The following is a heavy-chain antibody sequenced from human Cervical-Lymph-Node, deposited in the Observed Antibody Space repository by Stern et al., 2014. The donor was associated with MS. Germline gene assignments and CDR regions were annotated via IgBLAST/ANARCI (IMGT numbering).Heavy chain of an antibody. CDR1: GFTFSRYA. J-gene: IGHJ4*02. CDR3: AKSTVTSLSDY. D-gene: IGHD4-17*01. V-gene: IGHV3-23*04. Sequence: EDQLVESGGGLEQPGGSLRLSCAASGFTFSRYAMSWVRQDPGKGLEWVSAISGSGGSTYYADSVKGRFTISRDNSKNTLYLQMNSLRAEDPAVYYCAKSTVTSLSDYWGQGTLVTVSS. CDR2: ISGSGGST.